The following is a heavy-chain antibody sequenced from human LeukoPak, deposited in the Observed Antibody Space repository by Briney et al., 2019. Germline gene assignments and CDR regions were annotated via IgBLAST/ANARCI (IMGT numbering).Heavy chain of an antibody. V-gene: IGHV4-34*01. CDR2: INHSGST. CDR3: ARERRIAAAGTGGWFDP. CDR1: GGSFSGYY. D-gene: IGHD6-13*01. J-gene: IGHJ5*02. Sequence: SETLSLTCAVYGGSFSGYYWSWIRQPPGKGLEWIGEINHSGSTNYNPSLKSRVTISVDTSKNQFSLKLSSVTAADTAVYYCARERRIAAAGTGGWFDPWGQGTLVTVSS.